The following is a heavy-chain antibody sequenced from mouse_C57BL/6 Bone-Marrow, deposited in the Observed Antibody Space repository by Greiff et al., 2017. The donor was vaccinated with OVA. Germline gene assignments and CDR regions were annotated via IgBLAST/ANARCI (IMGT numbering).Heavy chain of an antibody. V-gene: IGHV1-39*01. CDR3: ARERDSNFSWLAY. CDR2: INPNYGTT. D-gene: IGHD2-5*01. J-gene: IGHJ3*01. Sequence: EVQLVESGPELVKPGASVKISCKASGYSFTDYNMNWVKQSNGKSLEWIGVINPNYGTTSYNQKFKGKATLTVDKSSSTAYMQLNSLTSEDSAVYYCARERDSNFSWLAYWGQGTLVTVSA. CDR1: GYSFTDYN.